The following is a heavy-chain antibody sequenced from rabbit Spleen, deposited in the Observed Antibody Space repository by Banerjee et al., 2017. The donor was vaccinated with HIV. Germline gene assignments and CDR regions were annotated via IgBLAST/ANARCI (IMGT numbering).Heavy chain of an antibody. D-gene: IGHD4-1*01. J-gene: IGHJ6*01. CDR1: GFSFSNNYV. Sequence: QEQLEESGGDLVKPGASLTLTCTASGFSFSNNYVMCWVRQAPGKGLEWIGYIDPVFGTTYYATWVNGRFSISSHNAQNTLYLQLNSLTAADTATYFCARNANGGWDLWGQGTLVTVS. CDR3: ARNANGGWDL. CDR2: IDPVFGTT. V-gene: IGHV1S45*01.